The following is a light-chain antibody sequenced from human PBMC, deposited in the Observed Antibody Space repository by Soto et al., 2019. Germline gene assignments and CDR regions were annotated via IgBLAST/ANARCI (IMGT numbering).Light chain of an antibody. CDR1: SSNIGSNT. CDR2: STS. J-gene: IGLJ1*01. CDR3: AAWDERLDVYV. V-gene: IGLV1-44*01. Sequence: QSVLTQPPSASGTPGQIVAISCSGSSSNIGSNTVTWYQQLPGTAPKLLIYSTSQRSSGVPGRFSGSKSGASASLSISGLHSADEADYHSAAWDERLDVYVFGTGTKVTV.